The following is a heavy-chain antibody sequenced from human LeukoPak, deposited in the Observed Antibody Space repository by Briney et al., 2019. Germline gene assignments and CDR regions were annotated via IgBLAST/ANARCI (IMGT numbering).Heavy chain of an antibody. D-gene: IGHD1-14*01. Sequence: GASVKVSCKASGYTFTSYAMNWVRQDPGQGLEWMGWINTNTGNPTYAQGFTGRFVFSLDTSVSTAYLQISSLKAEDTAVYYCARAAFGKRVDAFDIWGQGTMVTVSS. CDR1: GYTFTSYA. CDR3: ARAAFGKRVDAFDI. CDR2: INTNTGNP. J-gene: IGHJ3*02. V-gene: IGHV7-4-1*02.